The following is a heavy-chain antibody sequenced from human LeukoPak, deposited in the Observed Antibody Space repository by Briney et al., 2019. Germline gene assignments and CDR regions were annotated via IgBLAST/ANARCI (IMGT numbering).Heavy chain of an antibody. J-gene: IGHJ4*02. CDR1: RFSFSLYN. Sequence: GGSLRLSCAASRFSFSLYNMNWVRQAPGKGLEWVSYISSTGSRIYYADSVKGRFTISRDNSKNTLYLQMNSLRAEDTAVYYCARDSHGRRVAVAGPLSYWGQGAPVTVSS. CDR2: ISSTGSRI. CDR3: ARDSHGRRVAVAGPLSY. V-gene: IGHV3-48*01. D-gene: IGHD6-19*01.